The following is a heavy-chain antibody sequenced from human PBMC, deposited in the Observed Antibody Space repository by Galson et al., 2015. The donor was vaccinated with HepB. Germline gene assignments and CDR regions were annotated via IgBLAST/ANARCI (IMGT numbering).Heavy chain of an antibody. Sequence: SLRLSCAVSGFTFSSYSMNWVRQAPGKGLEWVSYISSTSNTKLYEDSVKGRFTISRDNAENSLYLQMNSLRAEDTAVYYCARSHYDTSTGHGYYYYGMDVWGQGTTVTVSS. D-gene: IGHD3-9*01. CDR3: ARSHYDTSTGHGYYYYGMDV. V-gene: IGHV3-48*01. CDR2: ISSTSNTK. J-gene: IGHJ6*02. CDR1: GFTFSSYS.